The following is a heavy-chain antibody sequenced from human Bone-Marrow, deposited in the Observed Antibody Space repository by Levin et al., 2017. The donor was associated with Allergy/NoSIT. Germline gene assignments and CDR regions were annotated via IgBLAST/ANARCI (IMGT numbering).Heavy chain of an antibody. CDR3: ARGRLAAAHFDF. Sequence: KAGGSLRLSCAASGFALSGYSMHWVRQAPGKGLEFVSSISSDSSYTDYPDSVRGRFTISRDNAKNSVYLQMNSLRAEDTAVYFCARGRLAAAHFDFWGQGTLVNVSS. J-gene: IGHJ4*02. CDR2: ISSDSSYT. V-gene: IGHV3-21*01. CDR1: GFALSGYS. D-gene: IGHD3-16*01.